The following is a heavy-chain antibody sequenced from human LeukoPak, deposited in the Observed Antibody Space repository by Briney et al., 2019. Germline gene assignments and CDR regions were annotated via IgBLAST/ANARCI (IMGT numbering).Heavy chain of an antibody. CDR1: GGSISSHY. CDR2: IYYSGST. CDR3: ARAISSSWYGQTNWFDP. Sequence: SETLSLTCTVSGGSISSHYWSWIRQPPGKGLEWIGHIYYSGSTNYNPSLKSRVTISVDTSKNQFSLKLSSVTAADTAVYYCARAISSSWYGQTNWFDPWGQGTLVTVSS. J-gene: IGHJ5*02. D-gene: IGHD6-13*01. V-gene: IGHV4-59*11.